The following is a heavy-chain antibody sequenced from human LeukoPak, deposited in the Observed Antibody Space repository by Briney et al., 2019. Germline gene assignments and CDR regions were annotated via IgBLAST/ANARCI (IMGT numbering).Heavy chain of an antibody. CDR1: GGSFSGYY. J-gene: IGHJ4*02. D-gene: IGHD5-12*01. V-gene: IGHV4-34*01. CDR3: ARGRNIVATDFDY. Sequence: PSETLSLTCADYGGSFSGYYWSWIRQPPGKGLEWIGEINHSGSTNYNPSLKSRVTISVDTSKNQFSLKLSSVTAADTAVYYCARGRNIVATDFDYWGQGTLVTVSS. CDR2: INHSGST.